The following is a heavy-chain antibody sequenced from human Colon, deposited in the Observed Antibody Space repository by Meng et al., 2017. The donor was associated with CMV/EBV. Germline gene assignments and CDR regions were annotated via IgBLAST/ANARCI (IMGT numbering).Heavy chain of an antibody. Sequence: GESLKISCAASGFTFSSYAMHWVRQAPGKELEWVAGISHDGSNRFYADSVKGRLTISRDNSKNTLFLQMNSLRADDTAVYYCARDQDYGSGSCFDNWGQGTLVTVSS. CDR1: GFTFSSYA. V-gene: IGHV3-30*04. D-gene: IGHD3-10*01. CDR3: ARDQDYGSGSCFDN. J-gene: IGHJ4*02. CDR2: ISHDGSNR.